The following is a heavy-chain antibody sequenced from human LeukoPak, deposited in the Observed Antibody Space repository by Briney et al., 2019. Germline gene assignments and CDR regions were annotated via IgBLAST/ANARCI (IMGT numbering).Heavy chain of an antibody. CDR1: GFTFSSYG. Sequence: QSGGSLRLSCAASGFTFSSYGMHWVRQAPGKGLEWVAVIWYDGSNKYYADSVKGRFTISRDNSKNTLYLQMNSLRAEDTAVYYCARLDTAMVFSYWGQGTLATVSS. J-gene: IGHJ4*02. V-gene: IGHV3-33*01. D-gene: IGHD5-18*01. CDR3: ARLDTAMVFSY. CDR2: IWYDGSNK.